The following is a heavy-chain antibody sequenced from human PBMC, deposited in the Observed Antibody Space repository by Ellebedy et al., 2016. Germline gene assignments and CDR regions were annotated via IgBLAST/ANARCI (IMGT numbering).Heavy chain of an antibody. Sequence: ASVKVSCKASGYTFTSYAMHWVRQAPGQRLQWMGWINVGNGNTQYSQKFQGRVTITRDTSASTAYINLSSLRFEDTAVYYCARDLPPTSDRYFDWSLKGAGWFDPWGQGTLVTVSS. CDR3: ARDLPPTSDRYFDWSLKGAGWFDP. J-gene: IGHJ5*02. CDR1: GYTFTSYA. D-gene: IGHD3-9*01. V-gene: IGHV1-3*01. CDR2: INVGNGNT.